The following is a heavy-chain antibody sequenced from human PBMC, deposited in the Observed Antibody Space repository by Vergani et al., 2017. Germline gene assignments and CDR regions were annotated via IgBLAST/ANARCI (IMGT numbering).Heavy chain of an antibody. Sequence: VQLVESGGGVVQPGTSLRLSCVVSGFALNRHAMNWVRQAPGKGLEWVSSISATSKYTYYADSVTGRFTISRDNAKNLLFLQMSSLRAEDTAVYFCTRDLMGISAAWSRGQGVLVTVSS. V-gene: IGHV3-21*01. J-gene: IGHJ4*02. CDR1: GFALNRHA. CDR2: ISATSKYT. D-gene: IGHD6-13*01. CDR3: TRDLMGISAAWS.